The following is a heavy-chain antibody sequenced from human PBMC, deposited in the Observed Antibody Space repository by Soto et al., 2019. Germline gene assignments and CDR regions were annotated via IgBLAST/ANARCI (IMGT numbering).Heavy chain of an antibody. CDR2: ISYDGSNK. Sequence: PGGSLRLSCAASGFTFSSYGMHWVRQAPGKGLEWVAVISYDGSNKYYADSVKGRFTISRDNSKNTLYLQMNSLRAEDTAVYYCAKGGGCSSTSCYVNYYYGMDVWGQGTTVTVSS. CDR1: GFTFSSYG. V-gene: IGHV3-30*18. CDR3: AKGGGCSSTSCYVNYYYGMDV. J-gene: IGHJ6*02. D-gene: IGHD2-2*01.